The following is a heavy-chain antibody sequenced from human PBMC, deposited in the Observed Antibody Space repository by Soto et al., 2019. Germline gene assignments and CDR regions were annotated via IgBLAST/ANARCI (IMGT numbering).Heavy chain of an antibody. Sequence: SETLSLTCTVSCGSISSSSYYWGWIRQPPGKGLEWIGSIYYSGSTYYNPSLKSRVTISVDTSKNQFSLKLSSVTAADTAVYYCARGYSYGFYYYYGMDVWGQGTTVTVSS. CDR1: CGSISSSSYY. D-gene: IGHD5-18*01. CDR2: IYYSGST. J-gene: IGHJ6*02. CDR3: ARGYSYGFYYYYGMDV. V-gene: IGHV4-39*01.